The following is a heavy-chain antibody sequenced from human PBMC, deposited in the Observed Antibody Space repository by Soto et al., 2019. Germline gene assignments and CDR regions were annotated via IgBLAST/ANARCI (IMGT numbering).Heavy chain of an antibody. CDR1: GGSMSSGGYS. CDR3: ARVKISVAPDY. Sequence: SETLSLTCSVSGGSMSSGGYSWSWIRQPPGKGLEWIGEINHRGNTNYNPSLKSRVTISVDTSKKQFSLKLSSVTAADTAVYYCARVKISVAPDYWGQGTLVTVSS. V-gene: IGHV4-34*01. J-gene: IGHJ4*02. D-gene: IGHD6-19*01. CDR2: INHRGNT.